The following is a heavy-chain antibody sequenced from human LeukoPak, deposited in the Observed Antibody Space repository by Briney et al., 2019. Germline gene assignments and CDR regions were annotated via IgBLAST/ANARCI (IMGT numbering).Heavy chain of an antibody. CDR2: IKTDASEI. V-gene: IGHV3-7*01. CDR3: AREFDAFDI. J-gene: IGHJ3*02. Sequence: GGSLRLSCAASGFTFSMYSMSWVRQAPGKGLEWVAFIKTDASEIDYVDSLKGRVTISRDDAKSSLDLHMNSLRVDDTAVYYCAREFDAFDIWGQGTMVTVSS. CDR1: GFTFSMYS.